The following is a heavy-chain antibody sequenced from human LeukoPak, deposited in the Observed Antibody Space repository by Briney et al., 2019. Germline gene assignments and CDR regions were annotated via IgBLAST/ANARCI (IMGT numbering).Heavy chain of an antibody. CDR1: GVSISSSSHY. Sequence: SETLSLTCTVSGVSISSSSHYWAWIRQHAGTGLEWIGTIFYDGSTYYNPSLKSRVSIFVDTSKNQFSLSVTSVTAADTAIYYCVTYRQVMLPFEAWGQGALVTVSS. CDR3: VTYRQVMLPFEA. CDR2: IFYDGST. V-gene: IGHV4-39*01. D-gene: IGHD5-18*01. J-gene: IGHJ5*02.